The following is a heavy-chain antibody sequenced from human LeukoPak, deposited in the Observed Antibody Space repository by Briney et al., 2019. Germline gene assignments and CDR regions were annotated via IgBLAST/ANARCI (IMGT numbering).Heavy chain of an antibody. Sequence: GGSLRLSCAASGFTFDDYAMHWVRQAPGKGLEWVSGISWNSGSKGYADSVKGRFTISRDNAKNSLYLQMNSLRAEDTAVYYCAKDLHASGWRDSFDYWGQGTLVTVSS. V-gene: IGHV3-9*01. CDR2: ISWNSGSK. J-gene: IGHJ4*02. D-gene: IGHD6-19*01. CDR3: AKDLHASGWRDSFDY. CDR1: GFTFDDYA.